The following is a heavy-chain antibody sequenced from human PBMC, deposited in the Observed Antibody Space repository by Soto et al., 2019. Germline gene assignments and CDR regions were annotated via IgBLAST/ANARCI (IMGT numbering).Heavy chain of an antibody. D-gene: IGHD3-3*02. Sequence: PGGSLRLSGAASGFTFSSYAMSWVRQAPGKGLDWVSVFESGGSIYYADSVKGRFIISRDYAKNTVYLQMNNLRAEDTAVYYCARAGVTPHFFDYWGQGTLVTVSS. CDR3: ARAGVTPHFFDY. CDR2: FESGGSI. CDR1: GFTFSSYA. J-gene: IGHJ4*02. V-gene: IGHV3-23*01.